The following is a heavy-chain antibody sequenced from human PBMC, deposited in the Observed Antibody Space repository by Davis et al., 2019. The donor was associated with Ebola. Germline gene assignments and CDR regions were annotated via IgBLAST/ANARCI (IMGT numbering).Heavy chain of an antibody. V-gene: IGHV4-39*07. D-gene: IGHD2-15*01. Sequence: SETLSLTCTVSGGSISSSSYYWGWISQPPGKGLEWIGNIFYGGSTYYNPTLKSRVTISVDTSKNQFSLKLTSVTAADTAVYYCSIGTYSYTRFDYWGQGTLVTVSS. CDR1: GGSISSSSYY. CDR3: SIGTYSYTRFDY. CDR2: IFYGGST. J-gene: IGHJ4*02.